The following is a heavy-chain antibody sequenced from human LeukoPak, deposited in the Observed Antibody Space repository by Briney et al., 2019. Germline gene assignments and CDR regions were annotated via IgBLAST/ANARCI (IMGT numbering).Heavy chain of an antibody. CDR2: IKQDGSEM. CDR3: AKEGIEMATIRGLDY. V-gene: IGHV3-7*04. CDR1: EFTFSNYW. Sequence: GGSLRLSCTAFEFTFSNYWMSWVRQAPGKGLEWVANIKQDGSEMYYVDSVKGRFTISRDNAKNSLYLQMNSLRAEDTAVYYCAKEGIEMATIRGLDYWGQGTLVTVSS. J-gene: IGHJ4*02. D-gene: IGHD5-24*01.